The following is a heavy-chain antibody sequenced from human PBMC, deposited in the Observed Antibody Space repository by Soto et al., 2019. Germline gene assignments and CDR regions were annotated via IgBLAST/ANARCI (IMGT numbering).Heavy chain of an antibody. CDR2: IYHSGST. V-gene: IGHV4-4*02. D-gene: IGHD3-10*01. CDR1: GGSISSSNW. J-gene: IGHJ6*02. Sequence: LSLTCAVSGGSISSSNWWSWVRRPPGKGLEWIGEIYHSGSTNYNPSLKSRVTISVDKSKNQFSLKLSSVTAADTAVYYCARSYYGSGSLAVYYYYYYGMDVWGQGTTVTVSS. CDR3: ARSYYGSGSLAVYYYYYYGMDV.